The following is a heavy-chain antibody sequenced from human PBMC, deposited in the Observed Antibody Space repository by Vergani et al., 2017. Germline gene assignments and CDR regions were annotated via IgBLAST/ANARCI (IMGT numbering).Heavy chain of an antibody. CDR1: GYSISSGYY. CDR3: ARERVVVAAKGNNWFDP. J-gene: IGHJ5*02. V-gene: IGHV4-38-2*02. Sequence: QVQLQESGPGLVKPSETLSLTCTVSGYSISSGYYWGWIRQPPGKGLEWIGSIYHSGSTYYNPSLKSRVTISVDTSKNQFSLKLSSVTAADTAAYYCARERVVVAAKGNNWFDPWGQGTLVTVSS. CDR2: IYHSGST. D-gene: IGHD2-15*01.